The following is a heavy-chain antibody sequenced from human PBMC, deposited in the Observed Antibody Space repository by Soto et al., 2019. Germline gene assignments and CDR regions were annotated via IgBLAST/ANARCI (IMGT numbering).Heavy chain of an antibody. Sequence: QVQLVQSGAEVKKPGASVKVSCRTSGYTFTHYYIHWVRQAPGQGLEWLGIITPDSGSTNYAQDFQGRVTLTMDTSTTTVSMVLSGMRAEDTAIFYGARDLAAGDHWGQGTLVTVSS. CDR1: GYTFTHYY. CDR3: ARDLAAGDH. J-gene: IGHJ4*02. CDR2: ITPDSGST. V-gene: IGHV1-46*01. D-gene: IGHD6-13*01.